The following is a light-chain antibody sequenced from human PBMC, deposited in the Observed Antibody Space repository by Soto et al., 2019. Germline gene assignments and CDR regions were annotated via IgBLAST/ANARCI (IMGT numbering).Light chain of an antibody. CDR2: VAS. Sequence: EIVLTQSPGTLSLSPGDRATLSCRASQSVSSSSLAWYQQKPGQAPRLLIYVASIRATGIPDRFSGRGSGTDFTLTISRLEPEDFAVYYCQQYGSSPRTFGQGTKVEIK. CDR1: QSVSSSS. CDR3: QQYGSSPRT. V-gene: IGKV3-20*01. J-gene: IGKJ1*01.